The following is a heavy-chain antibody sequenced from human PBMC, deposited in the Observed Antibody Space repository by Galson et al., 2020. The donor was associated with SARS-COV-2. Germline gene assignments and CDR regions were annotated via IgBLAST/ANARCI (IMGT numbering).Heavy chain of an antibody. Sequence: QLGESLKISCAASGFPFSSYAMHWVRQAPGKGLEWVTLIWYDGGNKYYADSVRGRFTISRDNSKNTLYLQMNSLRVEDTAMYYCAKSYSPGAWPQFEYWGQGTLVTVSS. J-gene: IGHJ4*02. D-gene: IGHD3-10*01. V-gene: IGHV3-33*06. CDR2: IWYDGGNK. CDR1: GFPFSSYA. CDR3: AKSYSPGAWPQFEY.